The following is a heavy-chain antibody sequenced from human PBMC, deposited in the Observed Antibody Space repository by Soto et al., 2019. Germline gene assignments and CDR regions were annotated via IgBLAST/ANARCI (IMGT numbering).Heavy chain of an antibody. Sequence: QVQLVQSGAEVKKPGSSVKVSCKASGGTFSSYAISWVRQAPGQGLEWMGGIIPIFGTANDAQKFQGRDQITADESTSTAYMELSSLRSEDTAVYYCARDRIVLVPAAISDYYGMDVWGQGTTVTVSS. CDR1: GGTFSSYA. D-gene: IGHD2-2*01. CDR3: ARDRIVLVPAAISDYYGMDV. V-gene: IGHV1-69*01. CDR2: IIPIFGTA. J-gene: IGHJ6*02.